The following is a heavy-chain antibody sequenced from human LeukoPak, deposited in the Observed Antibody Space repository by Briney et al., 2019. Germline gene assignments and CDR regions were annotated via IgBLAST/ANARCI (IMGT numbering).Heavy chain of an antibody. CDR1: GFTFSNYE. Sequence: GGSLRLSCAASGFTFSNYEMNWVRQAPGQGLEWVSYISSSASTIYYADSVKGRFTISRDNAKKSLYLQMNSLSAKVTAVYDCAKMTTISGSNNWLDPGGQGSLVTVSS. J-gene: IGHJ5*02. CDR3: AKMTTISGSNNWLDP. V-gene: IGHV3-48*03. CDR2: ISSSASTI. D-gene: IGHD5-24*01.